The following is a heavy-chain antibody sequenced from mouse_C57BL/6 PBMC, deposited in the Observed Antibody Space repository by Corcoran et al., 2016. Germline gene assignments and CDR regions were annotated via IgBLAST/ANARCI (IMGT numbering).Heavy chain of an antibody. CDR2: IWWDDDK. V-gene: IGHV8-8*01. CDR3: ARESLLLLRYGYYFDY. D-gene: IGHD1-1*01. Sequence: QVTLKESGPGILQPSQTLSLTCSFSGFSLSTFGMGVGWIRQPSGKGLEWLAHIWWDDDKYYNPALKSRLTISKDTSKNQVFLKIANVDTADTSTYFCARESLLLLRYGYYFDYWGQGTTLTVSS. CDR1: GFSLSTFGMG. J-gene: IGHJ2*01.